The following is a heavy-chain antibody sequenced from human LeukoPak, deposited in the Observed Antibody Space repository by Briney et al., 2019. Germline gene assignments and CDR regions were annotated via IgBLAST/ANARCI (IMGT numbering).Heavy chain of an antibody. CDR1: GGSISSGGYY. V-gene: IGHV4-31*03. CDR3: ARVVGAPREYYFDY. D-gene: IGHD1-26*01. CDR2: IYYSGST. J-gene: IGHJ4*02. Sequence: SQTLSLTCTVSGGSISSGGYYWSWIRQHPGKGLEWIGYIYYSGSTYYNPSLKSRVTISVDTSKNQFSLKLSSVTATDTAVYYCARVVGAPREYYFDYWGQGTLVTVSS.